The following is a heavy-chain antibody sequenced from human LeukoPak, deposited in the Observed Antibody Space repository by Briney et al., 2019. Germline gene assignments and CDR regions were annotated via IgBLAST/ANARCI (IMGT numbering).Heavy chain of an antibody. J-gene: IGHJ6*03. CDR2: IIPIFGTA. Sequence: ASVKVSCKASGGTFSIYAISWVRQAPGQGLEWMGGIIPIFGTANYAQKFQGRVTITADKSTSTAYMELSSLRSEDTAVYYCARVNAAGFYYYYYMDVWGKGTTVTVSS. CDR3: ARVNAAGFYYYYYMDV. CDR1: GGTFSIYA. D-gene: IGHD2-15*01. V-gene: IGHV1-69*06.